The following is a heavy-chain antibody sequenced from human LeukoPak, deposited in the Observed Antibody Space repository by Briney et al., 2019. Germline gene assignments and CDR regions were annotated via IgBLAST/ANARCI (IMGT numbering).Heavy chain of an antibody. V-gene: IGHV3-7*01. Sequence: GGSLRLSCAASGFTFSSYWMSWVRQAPGKGLEWVANIKQDGSEKYYVDSVEGRFTISRDNAKNSLFLQMNSLRAEDMAVYYCARYCSGGSCLFYYYGMDVWGQGTTVAVSS. CDR2: IKQDGSEK. CDR3: ARYCSGGSCLFYYYGMDV. CDR1: GFTFSSYW. D-gene: IGHD2-15*01. J-gene: IGHJ6*02.